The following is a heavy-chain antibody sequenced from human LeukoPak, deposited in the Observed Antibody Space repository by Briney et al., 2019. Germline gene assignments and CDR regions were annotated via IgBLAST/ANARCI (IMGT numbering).Heavy chain of an antibody. CDR3: ARVTGCMIEDYFDY. V-gene: IGHV4-34*01. CDR1: GGSFSGYY. D-gene: IGHD2-8*01. CDR2: INHSGST. J-gene: IGHJ4*02. Sequence: SETLSLTCAVYGGSFSGYYWSWIRQPPGKGLEWIGEINHSGSTNYNPSLKSRVTISVDTSKNQFSLKLRSVTAADTAVYYCARVTGCMIEDYFDYWGQGTLVTVSS.